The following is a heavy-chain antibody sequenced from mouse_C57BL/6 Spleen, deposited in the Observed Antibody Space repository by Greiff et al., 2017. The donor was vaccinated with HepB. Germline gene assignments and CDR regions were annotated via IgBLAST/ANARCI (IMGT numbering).Heavy chain of an antibody. D-gene: IGHD1-1*01. CDR3: ASDYGSSYDYFDY. J-gene: IGHJ2*01. V-gene: IGHV5-6*01. Sequence: EVQLVESGGDLVKPGGSLKLSCAASGFTFSSYGMSWVRQTPDKRLEWVATISSGGSYTYYPDSVKGRFTISRDNAKNTLYLQMSSLKSEDTAMYYCASDYGSSYDYFDYWGQGTTLTVSS. CDR2: ISSGGSYT. CDR1: GFTFSSYG.